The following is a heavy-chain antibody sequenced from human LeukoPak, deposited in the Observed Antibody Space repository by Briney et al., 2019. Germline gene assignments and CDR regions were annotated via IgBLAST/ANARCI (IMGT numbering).Heavy chain of an antibody. D-gene: IGHD4-17*01. CDR3: AKNMGCGDYWYFDL. J-gene: IGHJ2*01. Sequence: ASVKASCKASGYTFTGYYMHWVRQAPGQGLEWMGWINPNSGGTNYAQKFQGRVTMTRDTSISTAYMELSRLRSDDTAVYYCAKNMGCGDYWYFDLWGRGTLVTVSS. CDR2: INPNSGGT. CDR1: GYTFTGYY. V-gene: IGHV1-2*02.